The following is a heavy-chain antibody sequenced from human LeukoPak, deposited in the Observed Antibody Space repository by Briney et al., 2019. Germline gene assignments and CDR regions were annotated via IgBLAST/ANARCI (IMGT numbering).Heavy chain of an antibody. Sequence: PSQTLSFTCTVSGGSISSGSYYWRWIRQPAGKGLEWIGRIYTSGSTNYNPSLKSRVTISVDTSKNQFSLKLSSVTAADTAVYYCAREPNYCSSTSCYLLNWFDPWGQGTLVTVSS. V-gene: IGHV4-61*02. J-gene: IGHJ5*02. D-gene: IGHD2-2*01. CDR1: GGSISSGSYY. CDR2: IYTSGST. CDR3: AREPNYCSSTSCYLLNWFDP.